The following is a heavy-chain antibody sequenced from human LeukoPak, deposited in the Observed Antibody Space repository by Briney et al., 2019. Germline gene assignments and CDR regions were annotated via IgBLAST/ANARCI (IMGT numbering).Heavy chain of an antibody. CDR2: VFYIGST. J-gene: IGHJ6*03. D-gene: IGHD3-10*01. V-gene: IGHV4-59*08. CDR3: ARAGSGSYLYYYYMDV. CDR1: GGSMSSYY. Sequence: SETLSLTCTVSGGSMSSYYWSWIRQLPGKKLEWIGYVFYIGSTYYNPSLKSRVTISVDTSKNQFSLKLSSVTAADTAVYYCARAGSGSYLYYYYMDVWGKGTTVTVS.